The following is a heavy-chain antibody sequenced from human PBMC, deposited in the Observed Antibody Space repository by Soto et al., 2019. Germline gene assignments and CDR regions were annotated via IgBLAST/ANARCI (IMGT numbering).Heavy chain of an antibody. CDR1: GYFFTAYY. CDR2: INPDSGVT. CDR3: ARSLCFGSVTFDY. D-gene: IGHD2-15*01. J-gene: IGHJ4*02. Sequence: QVQLVQSGAEVKKPGASVTISCKASGYFFTAYYMHWVRQAPGQGLEWMGCINPDSGVTKYAENVQGRVTMSRDTSITTAYLDVSSLIFDDTAVFYFARSLCFGSVTFDYWGQGTLLTVSS. V-gene: IGHV1-2*02.